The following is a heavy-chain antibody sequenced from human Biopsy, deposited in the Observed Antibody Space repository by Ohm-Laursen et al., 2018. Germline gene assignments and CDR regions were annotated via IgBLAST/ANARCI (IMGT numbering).Heavy chain of an antibody. CDR3: AGDPLNGHKHFDY. CDR1: PHTFTDYN. CDR2: INCKTGAT. Sequence: SVTVSRPASPHTFTDYNIPWMRLPPGQGLEWLGYINCKTGATNYAQKFQGTVTMTRDTSISTAYLALGSLRSADTAIYYCAGDPLNGHKHFDYWGQGSLVTVSS. V-gene: IGHV1-2*02. J-gene: IGHJ4*02. D-gene: IGHD2-8*01.